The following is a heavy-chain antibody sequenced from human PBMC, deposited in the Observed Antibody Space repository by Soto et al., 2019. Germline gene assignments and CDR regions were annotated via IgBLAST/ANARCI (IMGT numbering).Heavy chain of an antibody. CDR2: INPNSGGT. CDR3: ARDRGIAARPFSNDAFDI. J-gene: IGHJ3*02. D-gene: IGHD6-6*01. Sequence: SVKVSCKASGYTVTGYYMHWVRQAPGQGLEWMGWINPNSGGTNYAQRFQGWVTMTRDTSISTAYMELSRLRSDDTAVYYCARDRGIAARPFSNDAFDIWGQGTMVTVSS. V-gene: IGHV1-2*04. CDR1: GYTVTGYY.